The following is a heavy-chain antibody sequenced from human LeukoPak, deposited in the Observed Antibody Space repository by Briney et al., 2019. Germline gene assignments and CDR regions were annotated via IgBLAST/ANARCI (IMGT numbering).Heavy chain of an antibody. Sequence: PGGSLRLSCAASGFTFSSYAMHWVRQAPGKGLEWVSYISSSGSTIYYADSVKGRSTISRDNAKNSLYLQMNSLRAEDTAMYYCVTETTVTGWGYWGQGTLVTVSS. CDR1: GFTFSSYA. D-gene: IGHD4-17*01. CDR3: VTETTVTGWGY. V-gene: IGHV3-48*04. CDR2: ISSSGSTI. J-gene: IGHJ4*02.